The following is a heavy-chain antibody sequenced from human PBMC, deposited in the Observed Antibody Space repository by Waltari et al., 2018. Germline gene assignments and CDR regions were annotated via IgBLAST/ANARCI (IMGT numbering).Heavy chain of an antibody. V-gene: IGHV1-69*08. CDR3: ARAPIGADNWFDP. Sequence: QVQLIQSGAEVKIPGSSVKVSCKASGGTFSDYTFSWVRQAPGQGLEWMGMIIPRTGARNYAQKFQDRVTITADKSTSTAYMELNSLMSEDTALYYCARAPIGADNWFDPWGQGTLVTVSS. CDR2: IIPRTGAR. D-gene: IGHD5-12*01. CDR1: GGTFSDYT. J-gene: IGHJ5*02.